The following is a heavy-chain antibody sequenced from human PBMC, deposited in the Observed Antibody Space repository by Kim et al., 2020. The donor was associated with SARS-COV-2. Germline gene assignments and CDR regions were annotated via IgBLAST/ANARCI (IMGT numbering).Heavy chain of an antibody. J-gene: IGHJ6*02. V-gene: IGHV3-48*03. CDR2: ISSSGSTI. CDR3: ARGEVERGYSYGYHFSGFMDV. Sequence: GGSLRLSCAASGFTFSSYEMNWVRQAPGKGLEWVSYISSSGSTIYYADSVKGRFTISRDNAKNSLYLQMNSLRAEDTAVYYCARGEVERGYSYGYHFSGFMDVWGQGTTVTVSS. D-gene: IGHD5-18*01. CDR1: GFTFSSYE.